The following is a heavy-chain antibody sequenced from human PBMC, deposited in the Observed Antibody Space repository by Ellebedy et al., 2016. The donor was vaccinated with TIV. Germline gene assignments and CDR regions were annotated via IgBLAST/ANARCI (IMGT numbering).Heavy chain of an antibody. J-gene: IGHJ4*02. Sequence: ASVKVSXXASGYPFISYAIHWLRQAPGQRPEWMGWLNAGSGNTMYAQTLQGRVTFSSDTSAATAYMELSRLTSEDTAVYYCMIVSVAVPYWGQGTPVAVSS. D-gene: IGHD6-19*01. V-gene: IGHV1-3*01. CDR3: MIVSVAVPY. CDR2: LNAGSGNT. CDR1: GYPFISYA.